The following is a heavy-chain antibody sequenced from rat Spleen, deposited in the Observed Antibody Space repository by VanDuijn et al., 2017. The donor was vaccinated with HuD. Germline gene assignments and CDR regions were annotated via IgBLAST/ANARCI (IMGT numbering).Heavy chain of an antibody. J-gene: IGHJ1*01. D-gene: IGHD1-12*03. CDR3: TRHAYYDGYYHWYFDF. CDR2: ISPSGGST. Sequence: EVQLVESGGGLVQPGRSLKLSCAASGFTFSNYDMAWVRQAPTKGLEWVASISPSGGSTYYRDSVNGRFTISRDNAKSTLYLQMDSLRSEDTATHYCTRHAYYDGYYHWYFDFWGPGTMVTVSS. CDR1: GFTFSNYD. V-gene: IGHV5S23*01.